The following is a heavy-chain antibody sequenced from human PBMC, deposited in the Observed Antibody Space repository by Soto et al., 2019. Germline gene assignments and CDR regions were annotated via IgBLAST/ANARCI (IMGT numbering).Heavy chain of an antibody. J-gene: IGHJ6*02. V-gene: IGHV1-46*01. CDR3: ARGISTTRYYYYYGMDV. CDR2: INPSGGIT. Sequence: ASVKVSFKASGYTLTSYYLHWVRQAPGQGPEWMGIINPSGGITNDAQKFQDRVTMTSDTSTSTVYMELSRLRSEDTAVYYCARGISTTRYYYYYGMDVWGQGTTVTVSS. CDR1: GYTLTSYY. D-gene: IGHD2-2*01.